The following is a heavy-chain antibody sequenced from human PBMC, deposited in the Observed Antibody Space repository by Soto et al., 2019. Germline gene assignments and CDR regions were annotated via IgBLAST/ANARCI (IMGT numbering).Heavy chain of an antibody. CDR3: ARSSGYYYVDY. CDR1: GYTFTNYA. Sequence: ASVQVSCKASGYTFTNYAMHWVRQAPGQRLEWMGWINAANGNTKHSQKFQGRVTITRDTSASTAYMELISLRSEDTAVYYCARSSGYYYVDYWGQGTLVTVSS. V-gene: IGHV1-3*01. D-gene: IGHD3-22*01. CDR2: INAANGNT. J-gene: IGHJ4*02.